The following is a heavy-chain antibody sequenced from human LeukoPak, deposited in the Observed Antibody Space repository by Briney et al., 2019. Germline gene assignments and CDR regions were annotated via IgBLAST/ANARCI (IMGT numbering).Heavy chain of an antibody. CDR2: TYHRSKWYN. CDR3: ARGRSYSFDY. Sequence: KSSQTLSLTCAISGDSVSSNSVAWNWIRHSPSRGLEWLGRTYHRSKWYNDYALSVKSRISVNPDTPKNQFSLQLNSVTPEDTAVYYCARGRSYSFDYWGQGTLVTVSS. CDR1: GDSVSSNSVA. D-gene: IGHD1-26*01. V-gene: IGHV6-1*01. J-gene: IGHJ4*02.